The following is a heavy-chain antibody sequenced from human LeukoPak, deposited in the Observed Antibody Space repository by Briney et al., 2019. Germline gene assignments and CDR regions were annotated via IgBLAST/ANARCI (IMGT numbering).Heavy chain of an antibody. CDR1: GGSISRYY. Sequence: NTSETLSLTCTVSGGSISRYYWSWIRQPAGKGLQWIGRIYTGGSTNYNPSLKSRVTMSVDTSKNQFSLKLSSVTAADTAVYYCARDHVRQQLPDYWGQGTLVTVSS. V-gene: IGHV4-4*07. CDR2: IYTGGST. J-gene: IGHJ4*02. CDR3: ARDHVRQQLPDY. D-gene: IGHD6-13*01.